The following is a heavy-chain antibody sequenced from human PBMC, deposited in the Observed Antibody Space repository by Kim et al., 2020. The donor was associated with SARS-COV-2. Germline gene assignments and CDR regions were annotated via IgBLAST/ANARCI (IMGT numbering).Heavy chain of an antibody. Sequence: GGSLRLSCAASGFTLSTYWMSWVRQAPSKGLEWVATIRQDGSDEFYVDSVKGRFTISRDNTKNSLFLQMNSLRAEDTAVYFCARALGGSGRGFDYRGQGALVTVSS. D-gene: IGHD3-10*01. V-gene: IGHV3-7*01. CDR3: ARALGGSGRGFDY. CDR2: IRQDGSDE. J-gene: IGHJ4*02. CDR1: GFTLSTYW.